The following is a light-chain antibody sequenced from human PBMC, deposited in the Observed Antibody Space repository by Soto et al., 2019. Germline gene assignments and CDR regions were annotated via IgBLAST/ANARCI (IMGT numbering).Light chain of an antibody. CDR3: QPSYSTLWT. J-gene: IGKJ1*01. V-gene: IGKV1-39*01. Sequence: DIPMTQSPSSLSASVGDRVTITCRASQSISTYLNWYQQKPGKVPTLLIYAASSLHGDVPSRFSGSGSWTDFTLTISSLQTDDFATDYGQPSYSTLWTFGQGTKVDI. CDR1: QSISTY. CDR2: AAS.